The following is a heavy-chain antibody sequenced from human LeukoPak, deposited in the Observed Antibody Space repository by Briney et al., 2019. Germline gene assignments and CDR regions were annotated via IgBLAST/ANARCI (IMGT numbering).Heavy chain of an antibody. Sequence: GGSLRLSCAASDFTFSRYSMNWVRQAPGKGLEWLSYISSTSGTVHYADSVKGRFTVSRDNAKNSPYLQMNSLRDEDTAVYYCARSLLVVVTAVDRAFDYWGQGTLVTVSS. CDR3: ARSLLVVVTAVDRAFDY. D-gene: IGHD2-21*02. CDR1: DFTFSRYS. J-gene: IGHJ4*02. CDR2: ISSTSGTV. V-gene: IGHV3-48*02.